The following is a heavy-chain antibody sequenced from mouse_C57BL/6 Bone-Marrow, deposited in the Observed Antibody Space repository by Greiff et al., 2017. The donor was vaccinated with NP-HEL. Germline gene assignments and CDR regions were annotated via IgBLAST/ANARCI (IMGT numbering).Heavy chain of an antibody. CDR1: GYTFTDYE. CDR2: IDPETGGT. J-gene: IGHJ2*01. D-gene: IGHD1-1*01. V-gene: IGHV1-15*01. CDR3: TRRIYYYGSSPGY. Sequence: QVQLKQSGAELVRPGASVTLSCKASGYTFTDYEMHWVKQTPVHGLEWIGAIDPETGGTAYNQKFKGKAILTADKSSSTAYMELRSLTSEDSAVYYCTRRIYYYGSSPGYWGQGTTLTVSS.